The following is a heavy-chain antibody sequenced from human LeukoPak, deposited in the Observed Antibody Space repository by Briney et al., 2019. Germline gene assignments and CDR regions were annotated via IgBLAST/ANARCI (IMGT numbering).Heavy chain of an antibody. V-gene: IGHV3-23*01. CDR1: GFTFSSYA. Sequence: PGGSLRLSCAASGFTFSSYAMSWVRQAPGKGLEWVSAISGSGGSTYYADSVKGRFTISRDNSKNTLYLQTNSLRAEDTAVYYCAKYDGGNSGVDYWCQGTLVTVSS. D-gene: IGHD4-23*01. CDR3: AKYDGGNSGVDY. CDR2: ISGSGGST. J-gene: IGHJ4*02.